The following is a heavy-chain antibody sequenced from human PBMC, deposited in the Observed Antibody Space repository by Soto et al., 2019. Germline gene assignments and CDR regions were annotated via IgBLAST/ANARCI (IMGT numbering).Heavy chain of an antibody. V-gene: IGHV1-58*01. Sequence: SVKVSCKASGFTFTSSAVQWVRQARGQRLEWIGWIVVGSGNTNYAQKFQERVTITRDMSTSTAYMELSSLRSEDTAVYYCVQGGYYSRGAFDIWGQGTRVTVS. CDR1: GFTFTSSA. D-gene: IGHD3-22*01. J-gene: IGHJ3*02. CDR3: VQGGYYSRGAFDI. CDR2: IVVGSGNT.